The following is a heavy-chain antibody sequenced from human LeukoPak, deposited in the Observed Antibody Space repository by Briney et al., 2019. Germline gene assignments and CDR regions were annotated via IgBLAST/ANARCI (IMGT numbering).Heavy chain of an antibody. CDR2: ISGSNPGT. Sequence: GGSLRLSCAASGFTFSTYAMSWVRQTPGKGLEWVAAISGSNPGTYHANSVKGRFTISRDNAKNSLYLQMNSLRAEDSAVYYCARSADWGSPDFWGQGTLVTVSS. CDR1: GFTFSTYA. D-gene: IGHD7-27*01. V-gene: IGHV3-23*01. CDR3: ARSADWGSPDF. J-gene: IGHJ4*02.